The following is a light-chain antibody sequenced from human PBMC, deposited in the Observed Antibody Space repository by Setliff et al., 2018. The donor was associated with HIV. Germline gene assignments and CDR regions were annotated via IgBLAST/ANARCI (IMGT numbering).Light chain of an antibody. Sequence: QSALAQPASVSGSPGQSINISCTGSSSDFGSPLSSVSLYQQNPGEVPKLLIFEVTRRPSGISDRFSASKYCNTASLTISVFQTEDEADYYCCSYGRVDIWIFGGGTKVTAL. V-gene: IGLV2-23*02. CDR1: SSDFGSPLSS. CDR3: CSYGRVDIWI. CDR2: EVT. J-gene: IGLJ2*01.